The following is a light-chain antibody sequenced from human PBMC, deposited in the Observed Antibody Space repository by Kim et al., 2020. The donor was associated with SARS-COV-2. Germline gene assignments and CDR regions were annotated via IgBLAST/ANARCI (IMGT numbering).Light chain of an antibody. V-gene: IGKV1-27*01. CDR1: QGINNY. CDR2: GAS. CDR3: QKYYGAPWA. J-gene: IGKJ1*01. Sequence: DIQMTQSPSSLSASVGDRVTITCRASQGINNYLAWFQRKPGKVPKLLIYGASTLQSGVPSRFCGSGSGTEFTLTISSLQPEDVATYYCQKYYGAPWAFGQGTKVDIK.